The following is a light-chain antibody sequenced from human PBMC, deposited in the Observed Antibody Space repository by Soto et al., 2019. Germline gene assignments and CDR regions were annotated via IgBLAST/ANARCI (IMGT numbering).Light chain of an antibody. CDR1: SSDVGSYNL. V-gene: IGLV2-23*02. J-gene: IGLJ2*01. CDR2: EVI. Sequence: QSALTQPASVSGSPGQSITISCTGTSSDVGSYNLVSWYQQHPGKAPKVIIYEVIKRPSGVSNRFSGSKSGNTGSLTISGLQAEDEADYYCCSYAGSTSLVFGGGTKVTVL. CDR3: CSYAGSTSLV.